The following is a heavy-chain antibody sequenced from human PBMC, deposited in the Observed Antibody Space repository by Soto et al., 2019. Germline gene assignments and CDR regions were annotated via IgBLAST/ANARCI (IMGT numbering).Heavy chain of an antibody. V-gene: IGHV3-21*04. CDR1: GFTFSSYS. CDR3: ARGSRMIEVVTNFYYYGMDV. J-gene: IGHJ6*02. Sequence: GGSLRLSCAASGFTFSSYSMNWVRQAPGKGLEWVSSISSSSSYIYYADSVKGRFTISRDNAKNSLYLQMNSLRAEDTAVYYCARGSRMIEVVTNFYYYGMDVWGQGTTVTVSS. D-gene: IGHD3-22*01. CDR2: ISSSSSYI.